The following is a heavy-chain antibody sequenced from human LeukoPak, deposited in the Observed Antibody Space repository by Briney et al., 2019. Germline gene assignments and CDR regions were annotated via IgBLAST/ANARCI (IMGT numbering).Heavy chain of an antibody. CDR1: GYTFTSYY. J-gene: IGHJ4*02. Sequence: GASVKVSCKASGYTFTSYYMHWVRQAPGQGLEWMGIINPSGGTTSYAQKFQGRVTMTRDTSTSTVYMELRSLRSEDMAVYYCAKWSVAGTGFDYWGQGTLVTVSS. CDR2: INPSGGTT. V-gene: IGHV1-46*01. D-gene: IGHD6-19*01. CDR3: AKWSVAGTGFDY.